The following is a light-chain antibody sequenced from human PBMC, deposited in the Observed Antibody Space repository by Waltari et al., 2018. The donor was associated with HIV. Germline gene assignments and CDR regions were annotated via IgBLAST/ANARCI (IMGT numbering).Light chain of an antibody. V-gene: IGLV1-44*01. CDR3: AAWDDSLNGRV. CDR2: SNK. Sequence: QSVLTQPPSASGTPGQRVTIPCSGSSSNIGSNTVNWYQQLPGTAPKLLIYSNKQRPSGVPDRFSGSKSGTSASLAISGLQSEDEADYYCAAWDDSLNGRVFGGGTKLTVL. CDR1: SSNIGSNT. J-gene: IGLJ3*02.